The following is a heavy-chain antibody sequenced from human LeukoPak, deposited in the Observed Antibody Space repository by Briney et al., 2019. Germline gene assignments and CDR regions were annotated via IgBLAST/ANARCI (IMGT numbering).Heavy chain of an antibody. J-gene: IGHJ3*02. CDR3: ASSSGYRDDAFDI. CDR2: IKQDGSEK. D-gene: IGHD3-22*01. V-gene: IGHV3-7*01. Sequence: GGSLRLSCAAPGFTFSSYWMSWVRQAPGKGLEGVANIKQDGSEKYYVDSVKGRFTISRDDAKNSLYLQMNSLRAEDTAVYYCASSSGYRDDAFDIWGQGTMVTVSS. CDR1: GFTFSSYW.